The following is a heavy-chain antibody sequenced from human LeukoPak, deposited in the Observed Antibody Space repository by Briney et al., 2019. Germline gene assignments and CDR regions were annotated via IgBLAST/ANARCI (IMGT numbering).Heavy chain of an antibody. CDR3: ARAYYDSSGYWTYYFDY. D-gene: IGHD3-22*01. V-gene: IGHV1-8*01. Sequence: ASVKVSCKASGYTFTSYDINWVRQATGQGLEWMGWMNPNSGNTGYAQKFQGRVTMTRNTSISTAYMELSRLRSDDTAVYYCARAYYDSSGYWTYYFDYWGQGTLVTVSS. J-gene: IGHJ4*02. CDR1: GYTFTSYD. CDR2: MNPNSGNT.